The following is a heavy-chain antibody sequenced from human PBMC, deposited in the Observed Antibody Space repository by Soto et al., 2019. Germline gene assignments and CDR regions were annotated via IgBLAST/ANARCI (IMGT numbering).Heavy chain of an antibody. J-gene: IGHJ4*02. D-gene: IGHD2-15*01. Sequence: GGSLRLSCAASGFTVSSNYMSWVRQAPGKGLEWVSVIYSGGSTYYADSVKGRFTISRHNSKNTLYLQMNSLRAEDTAMYYCARVSGCSGGSCYHHFDYWGQGTLVTVSS. V-gene: IGHV3-53*04. CDR3: ARVSGCSGGSCYHHFDY. CDR2: IYSGGST. CDR1: GFTVSSNY.